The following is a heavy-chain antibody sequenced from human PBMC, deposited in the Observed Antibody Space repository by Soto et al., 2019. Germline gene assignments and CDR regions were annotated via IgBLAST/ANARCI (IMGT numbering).Heavy chain of an antibody. D-gene: IGHD4-17*01. Sequence: GGSLRLSCAASGFTFSGSAMHWVRQASGKGLEWVGRIRSKANSYATAYAASVKGRFTISRDDSKNTAYLQMNSLKTEDTAVYYCTRDTLYGDYNAFDIWGQGTMVTVSS. CDR1: GFTFSGSA. CDR2: IRSKANSYAT. J-gene: IGHJ3*02. V-gene: IGHV3-73*01. CDR3: TRDTLYGDYNAFDI.